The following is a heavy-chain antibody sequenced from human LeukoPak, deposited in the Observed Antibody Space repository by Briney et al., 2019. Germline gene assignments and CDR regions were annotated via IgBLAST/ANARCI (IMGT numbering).Heavy chain of an antibody. CDR2: INTNTGSP. Sequence: GASVKVSCKASGGTFSSYAISWVRQAPGQGPEWMGWINTNTGSPTYAQGFTGRFVFSLDASVSTAYLQFSSLKPEDSAVYYCARETYDCSSRSCYSAYFDYWGQGTLVTVSS. V-gene: IGHV7-4-1*02. J-gene: IGHJ4*02. CDR3: ARETYDCSSRSCYSAYFDY. D-gene: IGHD2-15*01. CDR1: GGTFSSYA.